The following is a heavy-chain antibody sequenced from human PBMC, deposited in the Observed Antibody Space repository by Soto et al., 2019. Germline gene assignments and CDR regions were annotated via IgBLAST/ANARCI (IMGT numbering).Heavy chain of an antibody. J-gene: IGHJ3*02. Sequence: SETLSLTCTVSGDSIGSYFWSWIRQAPGKGLEWIGYIHYSGSTKSNPSLKSRVTISVDTSKNQFSLNLSSVTAADTAVYYCARRKWELLRDAFDIWGQGTMVTVSS. D-gene: IGHD1-26*01. CDR3: ARRKWELLRDAFDI. CDR1: GDSIGSYF. V-gene: IGHV4-59*01. CDR2: IHYSGST.